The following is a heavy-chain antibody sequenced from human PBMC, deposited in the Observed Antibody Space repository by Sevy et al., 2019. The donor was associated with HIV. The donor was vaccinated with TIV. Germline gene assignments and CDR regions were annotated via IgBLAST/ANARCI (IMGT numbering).Heavy chain of an antibody. J-gene: IGHJ4*02. CDR1: GIAFSTYA. CDR3: AKDFSDVYYYDSSATVDY. V-gene: IGHV3-23*01. CDR2: ISASGYSI. Sequence: EGSLRLSCAASGIAFSTYAMFWVRQAPGKGLEWVSSISASGYSIYYADSVKGRFTLSIDNSRNTLDLQMNSLRADDTAVYYCAKDFSDVYYYDSSATVDYWVQGTLVTVSS. D-gene: IGHD3-22*01.